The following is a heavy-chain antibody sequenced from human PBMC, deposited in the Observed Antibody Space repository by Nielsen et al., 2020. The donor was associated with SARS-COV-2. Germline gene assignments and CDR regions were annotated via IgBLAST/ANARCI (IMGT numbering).Heavy chain of an antibody. CDR2: ISYDGSNK. V-gene: IGHV3-30-3*01. Sequence: GESLKISCAASGFTFSSYAMHWVRQAPGKGLEWVAAISYDGSNKYYADSVKGRFTISRDNSKNTLYLQMNSLRAEDTAVYYCASRYMDWGQGTLVTVSS. CDR1: GFTFSSYA. D-gene: IGHD1-1*01. J-gene: IGHJ4*02. CDR3: ASRYMD.